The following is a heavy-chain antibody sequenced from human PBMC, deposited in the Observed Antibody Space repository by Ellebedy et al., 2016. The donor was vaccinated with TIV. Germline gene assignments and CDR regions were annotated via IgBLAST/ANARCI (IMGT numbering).Heavy chain of an antibody. J-gene: IGHJ4*01. Sequence: GESLKISXAASGITFTSYSMTWLRQAPGKGLDWISYIGSTSGTTHYADSVRGRFTISRDHDNHLLYLQMDSLRDEDTAVYYCAEAWATAMLPEYWGQGTLVTVSS. CDR2: IGSTSGTT. CDR1: GITFTSYS. D-gene: IGHD2-2*01. V-gene: IGHV3-48*02. CDR3: AEAWATAMLPEY.